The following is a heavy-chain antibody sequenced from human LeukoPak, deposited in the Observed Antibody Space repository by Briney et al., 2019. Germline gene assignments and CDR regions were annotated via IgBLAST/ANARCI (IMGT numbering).Heavy chain of an antibody. CDR2: IYYSGST. CDR3: ARSAGIVVVVAAEAWFDP. V-gene: IGHV4-39*07. D-gene: IGHD2-15*01. J-gene: IGHJ5*02. Sequence: PSETLSLTCTVSGGSICSSNYYWDWIRQPPGKGLEWIGNIYYSGSTYYNPSLKSRVTISVDTSKNQFSLKLSSVTAADTAVYYCARSAGIVVVVAAEAWFDPWGQGTLVTVSS. CDR1: GGSICSSNYY.